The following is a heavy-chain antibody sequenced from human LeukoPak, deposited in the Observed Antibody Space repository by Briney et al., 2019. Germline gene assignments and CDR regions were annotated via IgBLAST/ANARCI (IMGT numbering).Heavy chain of an antibody. V-gene: IGHV3-30*18. Sequence: GGSLRLSCAPSGFTFSSFGMHGVGQAPGKGLEGVAFISYEGSNKYYADSVKGRFTISRDNSKHTLYLQMHSLRAEDTAVYYCAKVGMGSSSSGYWGQGTLVTVSS. CDR3: AKVGMGSSSSGY. CDR1: GFTFSSFG. CDR2: ISYEGSNK. D-gene: IGHD6-6*01. J-gene: IGHJ4*02.